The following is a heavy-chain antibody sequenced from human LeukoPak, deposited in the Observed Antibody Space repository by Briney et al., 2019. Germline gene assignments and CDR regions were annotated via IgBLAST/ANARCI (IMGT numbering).Heavy chain of an antibody. D-gene: IGHD3-9*01. V-gene: IGHV1-69*13. CDR2: IIPIFGTA. Sequence: SVKVSCKASGGTFSSYAISWVRQAPGQGLEWMGGIIPIFGTANYAQKFQGRVTITADESTSTAYMELSSLRSEDTAVYYCARGYYDILTGYYRSDFDYWGQGTLVTVSS. CDR1: GGTFSSYA. CDR3: ARGYYDILTGYYRSDFDY. J-gene: IGHJ4*02.